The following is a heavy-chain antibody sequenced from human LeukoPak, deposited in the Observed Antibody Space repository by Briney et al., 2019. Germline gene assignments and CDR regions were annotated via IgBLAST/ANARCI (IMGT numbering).Heavy chain of an antibody. V-gene: IGHV1-69*01. CDR2: IIPILGTT. J-gene: IGHJ6*03. CDR1: GGTFNSYS. D-gene: IGHD6-19*01. CDR3: ARPIAVAGTVHVYYYYMDV. Sequence: ASVKVSCKPSGGTFNSYSISWVRQAPGQGLEWMGGIIPILGTTNYAQKFQGRVTITADESTSTAYMELSSLRSDDTAVYYCARPIAVAGTVHVYYYYMDVWGKGTTVTISS.